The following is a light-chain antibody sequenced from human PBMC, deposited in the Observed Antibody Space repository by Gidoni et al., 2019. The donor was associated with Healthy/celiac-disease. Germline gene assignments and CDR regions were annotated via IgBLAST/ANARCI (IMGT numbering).Light chain of an antibody. CDR3: QQYNSYGLT. CDR1: QSISSW. CDR2: DAS. V-gene: IGKV1-5*01. Sequence: DIQITQSPSTLSASVGDRVTITCRASQSISSWLAWYQQKPGKAPKLLIYDASSLESGVPSRFSGSGSGTEVTLTISSLQPDDFATYYCQQYNSYGLTFGGGTKVEIK. J-gene: IGKJ4*01.